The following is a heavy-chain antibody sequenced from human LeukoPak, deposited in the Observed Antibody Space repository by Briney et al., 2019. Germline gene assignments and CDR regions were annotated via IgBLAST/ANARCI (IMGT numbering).Heavy chain of an antibody. CDR2: IYYSGST. V-gene: IGHV4-30-4*01. D-gene: IGHD2-8*01. CDR1: GGSISSGDYY. J-gene: IGHJ4*02. CDR3: ARGVYCTNGVCYRPYYFDY. Sequence: SETLSLTCAVSGGSISSGDYYWSWIRQPPGKGLEWIGYIYYSGSTYYNPSLKSRVTISVDTSKNQFSLKLSPVTAADTAVYYCARGVYCTNGVCYRPYYFDYWGQGTLVTVSS.